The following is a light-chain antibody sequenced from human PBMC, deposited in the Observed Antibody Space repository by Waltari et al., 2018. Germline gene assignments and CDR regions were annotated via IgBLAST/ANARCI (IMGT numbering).Light chain of an antibody. CDR3: QAWDSSTVV. V-gene: IGLV3-1*01. CDR1: NLGDKY. CDR2: HDS. Sequence: SYELTQPPSVSVSPGQTASITCSGDNLGDKYACWYQQKPGQSPVLVIYHDSKRPSGIPEACSSSNSGSTATLTISGTQAMDEADYYCQAWDSSTVVFGGGTKLTVL. J-gene: IGLJ2*01.